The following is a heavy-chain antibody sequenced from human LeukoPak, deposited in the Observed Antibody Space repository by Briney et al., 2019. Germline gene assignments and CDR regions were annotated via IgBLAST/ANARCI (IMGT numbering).Heavy chain of an antibody. D-gene: IGHD5-18*01. Sequence: GGSLRLSRAASGFTFSSYAMGWVRQAPGKGLEWVSAITASGGNTYYADSVKGRFTISRDNSKNTLYLQVNSLRAEDTAVYYCAKGNGYSYGRYYFDYWGQGTLVTVSS. CDR3: AKGNGYSYGRYYFDY. CDR1: GFTFSSYA. J-gene: IGHJ4*02. V-gene: IGHV3-23*01. CDR2: ITASGGNT.